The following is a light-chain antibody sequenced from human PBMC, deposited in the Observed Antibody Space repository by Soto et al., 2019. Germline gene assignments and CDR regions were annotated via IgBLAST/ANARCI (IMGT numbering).Light chain of an antibody. Sequence: NFMLTQPHSVSESPGKTVTISCTGSSGSIASNYVQWYQQRPGSAPTTVIYEDNQRPSGVPDRFSGSIDSSSNSASLTISGLKTEDEADYYCQSYDSSNVVFGGGTKVTVX. CDR2: EDN. CDR1: SGSIASNY. CDR3: QSYDSSNVV. V-gene: IGLV6-57*02. J-gene: IGLJ2*01.